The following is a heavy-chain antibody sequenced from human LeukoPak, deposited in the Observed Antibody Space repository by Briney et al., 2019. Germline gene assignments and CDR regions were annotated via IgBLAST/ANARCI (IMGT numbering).Heavy chain of an antibody. CDR2: TWYRSRWYN. Sequence: PSQTLSLTCALSGDSVSSNSAAWHWIRQSPSRGLEWLGRTWYRSRWYNEYAVSVKSRITINPDTSKNQFSLHLNSVTPEDTAVYHCAAGSSGSSHYYFDYWGQGTLVTVSS. D-gene: IGHD3-10*01. CDR3: AAGSSGSSHYYFDY. CDR1: GDSVSSNSAA. V-gene: IGHV6-1*01. J-gene: IGHJ4*02.